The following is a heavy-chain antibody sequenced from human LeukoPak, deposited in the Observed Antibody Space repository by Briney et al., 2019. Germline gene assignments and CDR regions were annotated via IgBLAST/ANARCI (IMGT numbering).Heavy chain of an antibody. CDR1: GYTFSSYG. CDR2: ISAYNGNT. V-gene: IGHV1-18*01. CDR3: ARDKGYYYDSSGYGGVFDY. Sequence: GASVKVSCKASGYTFSSYGISWVRQAPGQGLEWMGWISAYNGNTNYAQKLQGRVTMTTDTTTSTAYMELRSLKSDDTAVYYCARDKGYYYDSSGYGGVFDYWGQGTLVTVSS. D-gene: IGHD3-22*01. J-gene: IGHJ4*02.